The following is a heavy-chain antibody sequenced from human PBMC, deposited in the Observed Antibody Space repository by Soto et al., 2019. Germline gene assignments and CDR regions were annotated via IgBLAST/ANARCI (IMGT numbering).Heavy chain of an antibody. Sequence: SETLSLTCTVSGGSISSYYWSWFRQPPGKGLEWIGYIYYSGSTNYNPSLKSRVTISVDTSKNQFSLRLSSVTAADTAVYYCARHTESGKYFPHWGQGPLVTVS. J-gene: IGHJ1*01. V-gene: IGHV4-59*08. CDR2: IYYSGST. CDR1: GGSISSYY. CDR3: ARHTESGKYFPH.